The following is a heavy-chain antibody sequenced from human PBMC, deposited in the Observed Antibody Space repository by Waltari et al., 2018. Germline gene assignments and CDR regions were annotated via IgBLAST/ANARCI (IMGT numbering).Heavy chain of an antibody. D-gene: IGHD6-19*01. CDR3: AKDHIAVAGPHAFDI. CDR1: GYTFTSYY. Sequence: QVQLVQSGAEVKKPGASVKVSCKASGYTFTSYYMHWVRQAPGQGLEWMGIINPSGGSTSYAQKFQGRVTMTRDTSTSTVYMELSSLRAEDTAVYYCAKDHIAVAGPHAFDIWGQGTMVTVSS. CDR2: INPSGGST. V-gene: IGHV1-46*01. J-gene: IGHJ3*02.